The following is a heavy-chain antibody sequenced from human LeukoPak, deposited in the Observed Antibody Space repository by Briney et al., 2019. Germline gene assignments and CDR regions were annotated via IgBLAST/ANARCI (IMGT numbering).Heavy chain of an antibody. CDR3: AAAAGRYYFDY. Sequence: GGSLRLSCAASGFTFSDYYMSWIRQAPGKGLEWVSAISGSGGSTYYADSVKGRFTISRDNSKNTLYLQMNSLRAEDTAVYYCAAAAGRYYFDYWGQGTLVTVSS. V-gene: IGHV3-23*01. CDR2: ISGSGGST. J-gene: IGHJ4*02. CDR1: GFTFSDYY. D-gene: IGHD6-13*01.